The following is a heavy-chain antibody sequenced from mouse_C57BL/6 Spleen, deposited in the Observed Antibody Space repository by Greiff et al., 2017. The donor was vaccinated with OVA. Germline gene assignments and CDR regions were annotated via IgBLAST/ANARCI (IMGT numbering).Heavy chain of an antibody. J-gene: IGHJ4*01. CDR3: ARPGITTVGMDY. CDR2: IYPGDGDT. D-gene: IGHD1-1*01. CDR1: GYAFSSSW. V-gene: IGHV1-82*01. Sequence: VQRVESGPELVKPGASVKISCKASGYAFSSSWMNWVKQRPGKGLEWIGRIYPGDGDTNYNGKFKGKATLTADKSSSTAYMQLSSLTSEDSAVYFCARPGITTVGMDYWGQGTSVTVSS.